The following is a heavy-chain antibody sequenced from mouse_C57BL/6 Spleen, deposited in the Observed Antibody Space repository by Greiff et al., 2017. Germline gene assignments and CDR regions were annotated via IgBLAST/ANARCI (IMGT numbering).Heavy chain of an antibody. J-gene: IGHJ4*01. CDR2: IDPETGGT. D-gene: IGHD1-1*01. CDR1: GYTFTDYE. CDR3: TRSDYGSSYRYAMDY. V-gene: IGHV1-15*01. Sequence: VQLQQSGAELVRPGASVTLSCKASGYTFTDYEMHWVKQTPVHGLEWIGAIDPETGGTASNQKFKGKAILTADKSTSTAYMELRSLTSEDSAVYYWTRSDYGSSYRYAMDYWGQGTSVTVSS.